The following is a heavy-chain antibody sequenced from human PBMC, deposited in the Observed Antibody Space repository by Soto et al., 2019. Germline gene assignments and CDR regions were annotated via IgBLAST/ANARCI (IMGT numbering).Heavy chain of an antibody. V-gene: IGHV3-23*01. D-gene: IGHD3-10*01. CDR3: AKKVNSGPGSKYFDY. CDR2: ISGSGGST. CDR1: GFTFSSYA. Sequence: GGSLRLSCAASGFTFSSYAMSWVRQAPGKGLEWVSAISGSGGSTYYADSVKGRFTISRDNSKNTLYLQMNSLRAEDTAVYYCAKKVNSGPGSKYFDYWGQGTLVTVSS. J-gene: IGHJ4*02.